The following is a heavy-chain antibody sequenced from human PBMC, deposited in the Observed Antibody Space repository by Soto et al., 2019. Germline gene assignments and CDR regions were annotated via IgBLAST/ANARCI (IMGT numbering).Heavy chain of an antibody. CDR3: ARRHGLDIDAYY. V-gene: IGHV1-3*01. Sequence: ASVKVSCKASGYTFSKYAMQWVRQALGQRPEWMGWINAGNGNTKYSQKFQDRFTITRDTSANTAYMDLRSLTSEDTAVYYCARRHGLDIDAYYWGQGILVTVPS. D-gene: IGHD3-10*01. J-gene: IGHJ4*02. CDR1: GYTFSKYA. CDR2: INAGNGNT.